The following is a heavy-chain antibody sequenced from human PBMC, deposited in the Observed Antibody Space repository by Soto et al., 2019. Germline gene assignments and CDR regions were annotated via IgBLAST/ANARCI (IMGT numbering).Heavy chain of an antibody. CDR1: GVTFCSYW. D-gene: IGHD3-3*01. J-gene: IGHJ6*02. CDR3: ARGGGDDFWSGYYYYYGMDV. V-gene: IGHV3-30-3*01. CDR2: ISYDGSNK. Sequence: GGSLRLCCAASGVTFCSYWMHWVRQAPGKGLVWVAVISYDGSNKYYADSVKGRFTISRDNSKNTLYLQMNSLRAEDTAVYYCARGGGDDFWSGYYYYYGMDVWGQGTTVTVSS.